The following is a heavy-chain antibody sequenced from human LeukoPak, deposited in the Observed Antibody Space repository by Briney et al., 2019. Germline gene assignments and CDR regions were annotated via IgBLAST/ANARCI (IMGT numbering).Heavy chain of an antibody. Sequence: GGSLRLSCAASGFTFSSYSMNWVRQAPGKGLEWVSSISSSSSYIYYADSVKGRFTISRDNAKNSLYLQMNSLRSEDTAVYYCARVGESGDGYNSFDYWGQGTLVTVSS. CDR2: ISSSSSYI. V-gene: IGHV3-21*04. CDR3: ARVGESGDGYNSFDY. J-gene: IGHJ4*02. CDR1: GFTFSSYS. D-gene: IGHD5-24*01.